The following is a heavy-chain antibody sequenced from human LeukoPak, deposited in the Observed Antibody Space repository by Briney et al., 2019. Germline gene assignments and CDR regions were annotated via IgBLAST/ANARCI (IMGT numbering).Heavy chain of an antibody. CDR1: GYTFTNYG. V-gene: IGHV1-18*01. Sequence: ASVKVSCKASGYTFTNYGISWVRQAPGQGLEWMGWVSAYNGNTDYAQKFQGRVTMTTDTSTSTVYMELRSLRSDDTAVYYCARDRSSSSVWVQGTTVTVSS. J-gene: IGHJ6*02. CDR2: VSAYNGNT. CDR3: ARDRSSSSV. D-gene: IGHD6-13*01.